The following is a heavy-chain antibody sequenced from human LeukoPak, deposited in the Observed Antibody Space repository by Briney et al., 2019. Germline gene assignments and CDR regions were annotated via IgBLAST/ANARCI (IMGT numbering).Heavy chain of an antibody. D-gene: IGHD3-22*01. CDR1: GFTFSSYA. Sequence: GGSLRLSCAASGFTFSSYAMSWVRQAPGKGLEWVSAISGSGGSTYYADSVKGRFTISRDNSKNTLYLQMNSLRAEDTAVYYCARASTPYYYDSSGYSFDYWGQGTLVTVSS. CDR3: ARASTPYYYDSSGYSFDY. CDR2: ISGSGGST. J-gene: IGHJ4*02. V-gene: IGHV3-23*01.